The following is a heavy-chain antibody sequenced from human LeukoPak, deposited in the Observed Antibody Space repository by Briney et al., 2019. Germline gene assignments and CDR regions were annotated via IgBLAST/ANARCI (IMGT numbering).Heavy chain of an antibody. D-gene: IGHD2-8*01. V-gene: IGHV3-21*04. Sequence: PGGSLRLSCAASGFTFSSYSMNWVRQAPGKGLEWVSSISSSGNYIYYADSLKGRFTISRDNSKNTVYLQMNSLRVEDTAVYYCARGDGVYVYWGQGTLVTVSS. CDR3: ARGDGVYVY. CDR1: GFTFSSYS. CDR2: ISSSGNYI. J-gene: IGHJ4*02.